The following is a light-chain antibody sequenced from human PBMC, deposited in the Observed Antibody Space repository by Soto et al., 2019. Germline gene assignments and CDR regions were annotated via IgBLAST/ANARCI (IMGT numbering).Light chain of an antibody. Sequence: DIQMTQSPSTLSASIGDSVSINCRASQSISAWLAWYQQKPGKAPRLLIYKASTLEIGVPSRFSGSGSGTEFTLTIGSLQPDDVAIYYCQQYNDYSWTFGQGTKADIK. CDR1: QSISAW. CDR3: QQYNDYSWT. J-gene: IGKJ1*01. CDR2: KAS. V-gene: IGKV1-5*03.